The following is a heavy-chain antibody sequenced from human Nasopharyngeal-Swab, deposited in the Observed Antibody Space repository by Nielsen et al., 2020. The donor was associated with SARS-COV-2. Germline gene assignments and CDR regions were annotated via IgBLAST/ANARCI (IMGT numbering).Heavy chain of an antibody. CDR3: ARVWGEVAARPVYYYGMDV. J-gene: IGHJ6*02. V-gene: IGHV4-61*01. CDR1: GGSVSSGSYY. D-gene: IGHD6-6*01. Sequence: SETLSLTCTVSGGSVSSGSYYWSWIRQPPGKGLEWIGYIYYSGSTNYNPSLKSRVTISVDTSKNQFSLKLSSVIAADTAVYYCARVWGEVAARPVYYYGMDVWGQGTTVTVSS. CDR2: IYYSGST.